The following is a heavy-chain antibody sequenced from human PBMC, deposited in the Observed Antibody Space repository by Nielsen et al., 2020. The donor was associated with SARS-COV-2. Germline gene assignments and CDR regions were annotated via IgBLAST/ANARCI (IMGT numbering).Heavy chain of an antibody. V-gene: IGHV3-74*01. CDR2: IHSDGSRT. Sequence: GESLKISCAASGFTFSTFWMHWVRQAPGKGLVWVSRIHSDGSRTSYADSVKGRFTISRDNAKNTLYLQMNSLRAEDTAVYYCVKDGAYYGVRGVVHFGYGGRGNLVTVSS. D-gene: IGHD3-10*01. CDR1: GFTFSTFW. J-gene: IGHJ4*02. CDR3: VKDGAYYGVRGVVHFGY.